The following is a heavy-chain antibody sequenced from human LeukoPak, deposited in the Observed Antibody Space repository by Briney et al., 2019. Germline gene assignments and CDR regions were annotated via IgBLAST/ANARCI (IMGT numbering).Heavy chain of an antibody. J-gene: IGHJ6*02. V-gene: IGHV3-64*01. D-gene: IGHD6-6*01. CDR2: ISSNGGST. Sequence: GGSLRLSCAASGFTFSSYAMHGVRQAPGKGLEYVSAISSNGGSTYYANSVKGRFTISRDNSKNTLYLQMGSLRAEDMAVYYCARGPYSSSKYYYYYGMDVWGQGTTVTVSS. CDR3: ARGPYSSSKYYYYYGMDV. CDR1: GFTFSSYA.